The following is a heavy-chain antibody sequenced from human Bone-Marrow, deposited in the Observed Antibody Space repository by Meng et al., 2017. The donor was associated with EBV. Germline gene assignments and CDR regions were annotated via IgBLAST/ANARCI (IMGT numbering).Heavy chain of an antibody. CDR1: GYTFTSYA. J-gene: IGHJ4*02. CDR2: SNTKTGKP. D-gene: IGHD3-16*01. V-gene: IGHV7-4-1*02. CDR3: ARDGGRRLDY. Sequence: QLQLVQVGSDLPQPGSSGKLSCKASGYTFTSYAMNWVRQAPGQGLEWMGWSNTKTGKPTYAPGFTGRFVFSLDTSDSTTYLQISSLKTEDSAVYYCARDGGRRLDYWGQGTLVTVSS.